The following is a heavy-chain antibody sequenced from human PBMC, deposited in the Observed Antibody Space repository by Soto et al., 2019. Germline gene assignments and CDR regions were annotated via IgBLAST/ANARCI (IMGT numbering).Heavy chain of an antibody. Sequence: SETLSLTCTVSGGSISSGDYYWSWIRQPPWKGLECIGYTYYSGSTYYNPSLKSRVTISVDTSKNQFSLNLNSVTAADTAVYYCARGGIPPSGYGIAYAMDVWGQGTTVTVS. CDR3: ARGGIPPSGYGIAYAMDV. V-gene: IGHV4-30-4*01. CDR1: GGSISSGDYY. CDR2: TYYSGST. J-gene: IGHJ6*02. D-gene: IGHD1-26*01.